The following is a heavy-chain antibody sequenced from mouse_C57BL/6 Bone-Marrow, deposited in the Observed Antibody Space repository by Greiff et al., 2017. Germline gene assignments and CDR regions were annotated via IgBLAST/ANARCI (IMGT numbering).Heavy chain of an antibody. D-gene: IGHD2-5*01. CDR2: IWGGGST. J-gene: IGHJ1*03. CDR3: AKHGPGSNYGGLYFDV. Sequence: VQLQQSGPDLVAPSQSLSITCTVSGFSLTSYGVDWVRQPPGKGLEWLGVIWGGGSTNYNSALMSRLSICKDNSKSQVFLKMNSLQTDDTAMYYCAKHGPGSNYGGLYFDVWGTGTTVTVSS. CDR1: GFSLTSYG. V-gene: IGHV2-9*01.